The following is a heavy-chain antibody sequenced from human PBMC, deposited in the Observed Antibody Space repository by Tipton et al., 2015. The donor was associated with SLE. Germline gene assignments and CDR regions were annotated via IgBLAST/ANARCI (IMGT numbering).Heavy chain of an antibody. CDR1: GYTFTSYY. Sequence: QSGPEVKKPGASVKVSCKAPGYTFTSYYMHWVRQAPGQGLEWMGIINPSGGSTSYAQKFQGRVTMTRDTSTSTVYMELSSLRSEDTAVYYCAREVAFGVPISWGQGTLVTVSS. J-gene: IGHJ4*02. CDR2: INPSGGST. CDR3: AREVAFGVPIS. D-gene: IGHD3-3*01. V-gene: IGHV1-46*01.